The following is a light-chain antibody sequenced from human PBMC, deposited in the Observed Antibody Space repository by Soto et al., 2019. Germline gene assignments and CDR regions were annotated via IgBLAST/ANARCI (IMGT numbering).Light chain of an antibody. V-gene: IGLV7-43*01. Sequence: QAVVTQEPSLTVSPGGTVTLTCASSTGAVTSGDYPSWFQQKPGQAPRSLIYSTSKKHSWTPARFSGSLLGGKAALTLAGAQTDDEADYYCLLSYSGTSGVFGGGTKLTVL. J-gene: IGLJ3*02. CDR2: STS. CDR3: LLSYSGTSGV. CDR1: TGAVTSGDY.